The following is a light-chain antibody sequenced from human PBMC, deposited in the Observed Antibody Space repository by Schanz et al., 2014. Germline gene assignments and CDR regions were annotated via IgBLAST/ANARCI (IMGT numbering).Light chain of an antibody. CDR2: DVS. CDR1: SSDVGGHNY. V-gene: IGLV2-11*01. Sequence: QSALTQPRSVSGSPGQSVTISCAGTSSDVGGHNYVSWYQQHPGKAPKLIIYDVSVRPSGVPDRFSGSKSVNTASLTISGLQAEDEADYYCCSYAGSYTLVFGGGTKLTVL. CDR3: CSYAGSYTLV. J-gene: IGLJ3*02.